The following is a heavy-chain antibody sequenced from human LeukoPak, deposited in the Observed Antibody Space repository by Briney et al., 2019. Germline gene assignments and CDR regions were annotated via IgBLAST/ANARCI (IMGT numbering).Heavy chain of an antibody. CDR1: GYTFTSYG. CDR3: ARVLGRRYYYDSGGRLDAFDI. D-gene: IGHD3-22*01. CDR2: ISAYNGNT. V-gene: IGHV1-18*01. J-gene: IGHJ3*02. Sequence: ASVKVSCKASGYTFTSYGISWVRQAPGQGLEWMGWISAYNGNTNYAQKLQGRVTMTTDTSTSTAYMELRSLRSDDTAVYYCARVLGRRYYYDSGGRLDAFDIWGQGTMVTVSS.